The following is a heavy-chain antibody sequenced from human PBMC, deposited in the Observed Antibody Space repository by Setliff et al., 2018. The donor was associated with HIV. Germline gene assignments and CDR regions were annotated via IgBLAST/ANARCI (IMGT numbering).Heavy chain of an antibody. V-gene: IGHV3-7*03. Sequence: GGSLRLSCAASGFTFSSYWMSWVRQPPGKGLEWVANIKQDGSEEYRVDSVKGRFTISRDNAKNSLYPQMNSLRAEDTAIYYCAKCQGYNWNDGKVAPFDYWGQGALVTVSS. CDR1: GFTFSSYW. CDR3: AKCQGYNWNDGKVAPFDY. D-gene: IGHD1-20*01. J-gene: IGHJ4*02. CDR2: IKQDGSEE.